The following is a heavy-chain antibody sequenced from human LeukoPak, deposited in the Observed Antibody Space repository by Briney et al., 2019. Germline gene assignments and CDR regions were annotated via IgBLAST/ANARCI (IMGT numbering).Heavy chain of an antibody. J-gene: IGHJ5*02. Sequence: GGSLRLSCAAPGFSLDNSAMSWVRQAPGKGLQWVSSITDSGRSTNYADSVKGRFTISRDNSKNTMYLHMNSLTARDTAVYYCAKHPGPYGGNPFNLWGQGTLVTVSS. CDR2: ITDSGRST. D-gene: IGHD4/OR15-4a*01. CDR3: AKHPGPYGGNPFNL. CDR1: GFSLDNSA. V-gene: IGHV3-23*01.